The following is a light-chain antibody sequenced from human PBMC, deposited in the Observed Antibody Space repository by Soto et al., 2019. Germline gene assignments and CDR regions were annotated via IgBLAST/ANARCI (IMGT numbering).Light chain of an antibody. CDR3: SSYTSSSTLV. Sequence: QCALTQPASVSGSPGQSITISWTGTSSDVGGYNYVSWYQQHPGKAPKLMIYDVSNRPSGVSNRFSGSKSGNTASLTISGLQAEDEADYYCSSYTSSSTLVFGGGTQLTVL. J-gene: IGLJ2*01. CDR1: SSDVGGYNY. CDR2: DVS. V-gene: IGLV2-14*01.